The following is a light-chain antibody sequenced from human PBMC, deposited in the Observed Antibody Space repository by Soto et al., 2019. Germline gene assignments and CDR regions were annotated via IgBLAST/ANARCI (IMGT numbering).Light chain of an antibody. J-gene: IGKJ4*01. Sequence: EIVLTQSPATLSFSPGERATLSFSASQSVSSYLAWYQQKPGQAPRLLIYDASNRATGIPARFSGSGSGTEFTLTISSLQSEDCAIYYCQQYHTWPITFGGGTKVDIK. CDR2: DAS. CDR3: QQYHTWPIT. V-gene: IGKV3D-15*01. CDR1: QSVSSY.